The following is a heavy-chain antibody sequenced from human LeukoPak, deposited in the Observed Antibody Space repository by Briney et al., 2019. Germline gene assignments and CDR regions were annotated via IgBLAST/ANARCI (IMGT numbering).Heavy chain of an antibody. CDR3: ANSYFDY. CDR1: GFTFSSYG. Sequence: GGSLRLSCAASGFTFSSYGMSWVRQAPGKGLEWVSTISGSGGSTYYADSVKGRFTISRGNSKNTLYLQINTLRAEDTAIYYCANSYFDYWGQGTLVTVSS. J-gene: IGHJ4*02. CDR2: ISGSGGST. V-gene: IGHV3-23*01.